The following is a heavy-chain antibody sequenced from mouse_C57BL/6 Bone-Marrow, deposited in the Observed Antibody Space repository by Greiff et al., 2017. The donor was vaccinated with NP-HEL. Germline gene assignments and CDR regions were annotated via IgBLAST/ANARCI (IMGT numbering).Heavy chain of an antibody. V-gene: IGHV1-55*01. CDR1: GYTFTSYW. D-gene: IGHD2-4*01. CDR3: ARGGYYDYDTGWYFDV. J-gene: IGHJ1*03. CDR2: IYPGSGST. Sequence: QVQLQQPGAELVKPGASVKLSCKASGYTFTSYWITWVQQRPGQGLEWIGDIYPGSGSTTSNEKFKSKATLTVDTSSSTAYMQLSSLTSEDSAVYYFARGGYYDYDTGWYFDVWGTGTTVTVSS.